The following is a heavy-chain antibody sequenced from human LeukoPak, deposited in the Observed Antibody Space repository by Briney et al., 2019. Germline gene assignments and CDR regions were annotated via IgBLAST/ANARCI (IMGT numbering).Heavy chain of an antibody. CDR2: IYPGDSDT. D-gene: IGHD6-13*01. CDR1: GYSFTSYW. V-gene: IGHV5-51*01. CDR3: VRPGAAAADAFDI. J-gene: IGHJ3*02. Sequence: GESLKISCKGSGYSFTSYWIGWVRQMPGKGLEWMGIIYPGDSDTRYSPSFQGQVTISADKSISTAYLQWSSLKASDTAMYYGVRPGAAAADAFDIWGQGTMVSVSS.